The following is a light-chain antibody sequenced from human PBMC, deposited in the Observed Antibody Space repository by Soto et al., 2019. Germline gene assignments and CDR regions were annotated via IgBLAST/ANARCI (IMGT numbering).Light chain of an antibody. CDR3: QQYNTWPWT. J-gene: IGKJ1*01. CDR1: QSVSNN. V-gene: IGKV3-15*01. CDR2: GAS. Sequence: EIVLTQSPGTLSLSPGERATLSCRASQSVSNNYLAWYQQKPGQAPRLLIIGASERVTGIPARFSGSGSGTEFTLSISSLQSDDFAVYYCQQYNTWPWTFGQGTKVDIK.